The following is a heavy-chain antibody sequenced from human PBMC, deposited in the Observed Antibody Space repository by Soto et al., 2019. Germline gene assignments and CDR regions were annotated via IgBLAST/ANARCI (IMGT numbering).Heavy chain of an antibody. V-gene: IGHV4-4*02. J-gene: IGHJ5*02. CDR1: SGSISSSNW. CDR3: ARGIGFGELPLTYNWFDP. Sequence: SETLSLTCAVSSGSISSSNWWSWVRQPPGKGLEWIGEIYHSGSTNYNPSLKSRVTISVDKSKNQFSLKLSSVTAADTAVYYCARGIGFGELPLTYNWFDPWGQGTLVTVSS. D-gene: IGHD3-10*01. CDR2: IYHSGST.